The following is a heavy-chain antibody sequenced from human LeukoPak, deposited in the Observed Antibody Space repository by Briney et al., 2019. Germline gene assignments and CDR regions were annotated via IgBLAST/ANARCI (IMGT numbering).Heavy chain of an antibody. CDR2: IKQDGSKK. J-gene: IGHJ4*02. V-gene: IGHV3-7*04. Sequence: GGSLRLSCVASGLPFSSYWMTWVRQAPGQGLKWVANIKQDGSKKSYVDSVKGRFTISRDNAKNSLYLQMNSLRAEDTAIYYCTRVGYIDEGIDYWGQGTLVTVSS. CDR1: GLPFSSYW. D-gene: IGHD5-24*01. CDR3: TRVGYIDEGIDY.